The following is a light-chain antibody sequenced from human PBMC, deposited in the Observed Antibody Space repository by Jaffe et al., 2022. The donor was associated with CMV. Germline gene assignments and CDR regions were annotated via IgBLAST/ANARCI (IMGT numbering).Light chain of an antibody. CDR1: QAINNY. V-gene: IGKV1-17*03. CDR2: AAS. Sequence: DIQMTQSPSAMSASVGDRVTITCRASQAINNYLAWFQQKPGTVPKRLIYAASTLQSGVPSRFSGGRSGTEFTLTISNLQPEDFATYFCLQHNSYPWTFGQGTKVEIK. CDR3: LQHNSYPWT. J-gene: IGKJ1*01.